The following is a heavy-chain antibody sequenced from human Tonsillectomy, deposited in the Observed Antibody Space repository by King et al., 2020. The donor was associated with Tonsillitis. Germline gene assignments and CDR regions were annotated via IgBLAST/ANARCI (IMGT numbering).Heavy chain of an antibody. CDR2: IYYSGST. CDR3: ARHDIAVPGSHFDS. D-gene: IGHD6-19*01. J-gene: IGHJ4*02. V-gene: IGHV4-59*08. CDR1: GGSISSYY. Sequence: QVQLQESGPGLVKPSETLSLTCTVSGGSISSYYWSWIRQPPGKGLEWIGYIYYSGSTNYNPSLKSRVTISVDTSKNQFSLKLSSVTAADTAVYYCARHDIAVPGSHFDSWGQGTLVTVSS.